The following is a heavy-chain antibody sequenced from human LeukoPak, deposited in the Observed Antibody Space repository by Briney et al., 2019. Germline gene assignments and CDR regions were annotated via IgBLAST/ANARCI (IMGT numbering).Heavy chain of an antibody. D-gene: IGHD2-2*01. V-gene: IGHV4-30-4*01. Sequence: SETLSLTCTVSGGSISSGEYYWSWIRQPPGKGLEWIGYIYYSGSTYYNPSLKSRVTISVDTSKNQFSLKLSSVTAADTAVYYCARSSYQLLFDYWGQGTLVTVSS. CDR2: IYYSGST. CDR3: ARSSYQLLFDY. J-gene: IGHJ4*02. CDR1: GGSISSGEYY.